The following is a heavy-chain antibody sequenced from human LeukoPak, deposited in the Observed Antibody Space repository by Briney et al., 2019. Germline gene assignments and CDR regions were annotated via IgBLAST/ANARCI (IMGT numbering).Heavy chain of an antibody. CDR2: INHSGST. CDR3: ARVQSRSYGYRGGGDFDY. Sequence: PSETLSLTCTVSGGSISSTSYYWGWTRQPPGKGLEWIGEINHSGSTNYNPSLKSRVTISVDTSKNQFSLKLSSVTAAGTAVYYCARVQSRSYGYRGGGDFDYWGQGTLVTVSS. CDR1: GGSISSTSYY. D-gene: IGHD5-18*01. V-gene: IGHV4-39*07. J-gene: IGHJ4*02.